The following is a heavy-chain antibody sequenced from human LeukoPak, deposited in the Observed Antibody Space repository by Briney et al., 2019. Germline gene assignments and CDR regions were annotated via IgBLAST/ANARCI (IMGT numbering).Heavy chain of an antibody. Sequence: GGSLRLSCAASGFTFSDYYMSWVRQAPGKGLEWVSGISGSGGSTYYADSVKGRFTISRDNSKNTLYLQMNSLRAEDTAVYYCAKGEEHYYDSSGYYHSGDFDYWGQGTLVTVSS. J-gene: IGHJ4*02. D-gene: IGHD3-22*01. CDR3: AKGEEHYYDSSGYYHSGDFDY. CDR1: GFTFSDYY. CDR2: ISGSGGST. V-gene: IGHV3-23*01.